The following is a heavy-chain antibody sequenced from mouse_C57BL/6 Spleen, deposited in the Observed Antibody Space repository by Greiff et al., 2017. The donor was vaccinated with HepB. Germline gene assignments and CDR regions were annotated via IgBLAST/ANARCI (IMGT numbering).Heavy chain of an antibody. D-gene: IGHD2-1*01. CDR2: IYPRDGST. CDR3: AREGALYYGNSDYFDY. J-gene: IGHJ2*01. Sequence: QVQLQQSDAELVKPGASVKISCKVSGYTFTDHTIHWMKQRPEQGLEWIGYIYPRDGSTKYNEKFKGKATLTADKSSSTAYMQLNSLTSEDSAVYFCAREGALYYGNSDYFDYWGQGTTLTVSS. V-gene: IGHV1-78*01. CDR1: GYTFTDHT.